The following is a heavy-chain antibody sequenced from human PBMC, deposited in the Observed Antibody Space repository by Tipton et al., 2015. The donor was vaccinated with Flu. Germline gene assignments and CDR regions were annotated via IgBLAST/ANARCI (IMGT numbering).Heavy chain of an antibody. CDR3: AREIVDIVATTYYYYGMDV. CDR2: IYYSGST. CDR1: GGSVSSGSYY. D-gene: IGHD5-12*01. J-gene: IGHJ6*02. Sequence: TLSLTCTVSGGSVSSGSYYWSWIRQPPGKGLEWIGYIYYSGSTNYNPSLKSRVTISVDTSKNQFSLKLSSVTAADTAVYYCAREIVDIVATTYYYYGMDVWGQGTTVTVSS. V-gene: IGHV4-61*01.